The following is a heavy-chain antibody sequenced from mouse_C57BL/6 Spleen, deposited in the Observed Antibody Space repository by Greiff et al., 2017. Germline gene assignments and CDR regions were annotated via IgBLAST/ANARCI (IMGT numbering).Heavy chain of an antibody. Sequence: VQLKQSGPELVKPGASVKISCKASGYSFTGYYMNWVKQSPEKSLEWIGEINPSTGGTTYNQKFKAKATLTVDKSSSTAYMQLKSLTSEDSAVYYCARSDYYGSNYFDYWGKGTTLTVSS. V-gene: IGHV1-42*01. CDR3: ARSDYYGSNYFDY. J-gene: IGHJ2*01. CDR1: GYSFTGYY. D-gene: IGHD1-1*01. CDR2: INPSTGGT.